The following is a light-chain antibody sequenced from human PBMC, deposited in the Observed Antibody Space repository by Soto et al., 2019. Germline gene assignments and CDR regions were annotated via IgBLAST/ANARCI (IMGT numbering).Light chain of an antibody. CDR1: QSISSW. J-gene: IGKJ4*01. CDR3: QQYNRYSLT. Sequence: DIQMTQSPSTLSASVGDRVTITCRASQSISSWLAWYQQKPGKAPKLLIYDASSLESGVPSRFSGSGSGTEFTLTISSRQPDDFATYYCQQYNRYSLTFGGGTKVEIK. V-gene: IGKV1-5*01. CDR2: DAS.